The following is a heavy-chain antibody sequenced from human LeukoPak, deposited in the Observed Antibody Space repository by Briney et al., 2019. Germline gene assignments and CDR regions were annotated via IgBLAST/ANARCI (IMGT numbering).Heavy chain of an antibody. D-gene: IGHD1-14*01. CDR2: IYNNGTT. CDR3: ATGRAEL. Sequence: NASETLSLTCTVSGGSITSYSWSWIRQPPGKGLEWVGRIYNNGTTNYNPSLKSRVTISLDTSKNQSSLKLSSVTAADTAVDYCATGRAELWGRGTLVTVSS. J-gene: IGHJ2*01. V-gene: IGHV4-59*08. CDR1: GGSITSYS.